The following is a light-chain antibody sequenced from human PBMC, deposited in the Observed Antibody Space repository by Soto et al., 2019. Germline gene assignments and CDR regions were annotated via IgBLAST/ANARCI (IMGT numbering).Light chain of an antibody. CDR3: QQYRDLPQT. Sequence: ETVLTQSPGTLSLSPGERATLSCRASQSVRSNYLAWYQQKPGQAPRLLIYNSSTRATGIPDRFSGSGSGTDFTLTISRLEPEDFALYYCQQYRDLPQTFGQGTKWIS. J-gene: IGKJ1*01. CDR2: NSS. CDR1: QSVRSNY. V-gene: IGKV3-20*01.